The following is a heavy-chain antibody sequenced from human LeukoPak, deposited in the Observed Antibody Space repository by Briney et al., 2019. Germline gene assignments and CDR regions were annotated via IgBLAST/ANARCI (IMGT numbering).Heavy chain of an antibody. CDR2: IKQDGSEK. CDR1: GFTFSSYW. CDR3: ARVLISWYDNFDY. D-gene: IGHD6-13*01. V-gene: IGHV3-7*01. J-gene: IGHJ4*02. Sequence: GGSLRLSCAASGFTFSSYWMSWVRQAPGKGLEWVANIKQDGSEKYYVDSVKGRFTISRDNAKNSLYLQMNSLRAEDTAVYYCARVLISWYDNFDYWGQGTLVTVSS.